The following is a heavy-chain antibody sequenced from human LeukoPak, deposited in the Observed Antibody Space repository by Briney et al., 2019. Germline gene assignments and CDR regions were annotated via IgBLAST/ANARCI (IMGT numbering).Heavy chain of an antibody. V-gene: IGHV3-13*01. J-gene: IGHJ2*01. Sequence: PGGSLRLSCAASGFTFSSYDMHWVRQATGEGLEWVSAIGTAGDTYYPGSVKGRFTISRENAKNSLYLQMNSLRAGDTAVYYCAREVGSNSWTHRYFDLWGRGTLVTVSS. CDR3: AREVGSNSWTHRYFDL. D-gene: IGHD6-13*01. CDR1: GFTFSSYD. CDR2: IGTAGDT.